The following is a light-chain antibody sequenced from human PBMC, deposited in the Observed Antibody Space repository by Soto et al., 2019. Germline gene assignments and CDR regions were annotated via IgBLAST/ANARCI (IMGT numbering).Light chain of an antibody. CDR1: QDIRND. V-gene: IGKV1-39*01. Sequence: EIQITQSPACLSESVLDGVILTWLPSQDIRNDLGWFQQKPGKCPKLLIYAASSLQSGVPSRFSGSGSGTDFTLTISSLQPEDFATYYCQQSYSTPLTFGKGNKVDIK. CDR2: AAS. CDR3: QQSYSTPLT. J-gene: IGKJ1*01.